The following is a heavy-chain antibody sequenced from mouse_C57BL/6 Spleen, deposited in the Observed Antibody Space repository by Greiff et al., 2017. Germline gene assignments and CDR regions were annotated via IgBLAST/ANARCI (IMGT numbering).Heavy chain of an antibody. CDR1: GYTFTDHT. J-gene: IGHJ2*01. Sequence: VQLQQSDAELVKPGASVKISCKVSGYTFTDHTIHWMKQRPEQGLEWIGYIYPRAGSTKYNEKFKGKATLTADKSSSTAYMQLNSLTSEDSAVDFCEAESLSASSYFDYWGQGTTLTVSS. D-gene: IGHD6-1*01. CDR3: EAESLSASSYFDY. CDR2: IYPRAGST. V-gene: IGHV1-78*01.